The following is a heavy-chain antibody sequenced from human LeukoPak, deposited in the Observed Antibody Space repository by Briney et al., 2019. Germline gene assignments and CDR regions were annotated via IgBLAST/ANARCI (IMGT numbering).Heavy chain of an antibody. Sequence: GRSLRLSCAASRFTFSSYGMHWVRQAPGKGLEWVAVIWHDGSNKYYADSVKGRFTISRDNSKNTLYLQMNSLRAEDTAVYYCARGLGYCSSTSCESYYYYGMDVWGQGTTVTVSS. J-gene: IGHJ6*02. CDR3: ARGLGYCSSTSCESYYYYGMDV. CDR1: RFTFSSYG. D-gene: IGHD2-2*01. CDR2: IWHDGSNK. V-gene: IGHV3-33*01.